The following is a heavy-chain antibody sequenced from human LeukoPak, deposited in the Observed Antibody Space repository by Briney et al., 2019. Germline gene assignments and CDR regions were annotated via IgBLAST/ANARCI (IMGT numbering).Heavy chain of an antibody. CDR1: GYSISSGYY. Sequence: SETLSLTCTVSGYSISSGYYWGWIRQPPGKGLEWIGSIYHSGSTYYNPSLKSRVTISVDTSKNQFSLKLSSVTAADTAVYYCARPPITADAFDIWGQGTMVTVSS. CDR3: ARPPITADAFDI. CDR2: IYHSGST. D-gene: IGHD5-24*01. V-gene: IGHV4-38-2*02. J-gene: IGHJ3*02.